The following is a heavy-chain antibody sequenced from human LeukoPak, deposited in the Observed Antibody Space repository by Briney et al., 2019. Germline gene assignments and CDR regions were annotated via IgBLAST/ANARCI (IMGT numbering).Heavy chain of an antibody. J-gene: IGHJ4*02. V-gene: IGHV3-23*01. CDR1: GFTFRSYA. CDR2: ISGSGGST. CDR3: AKVGPPYDSSGYFDY. Sequence: GGSLRLSCAASGFTFRSYAMSWVRQAPGKGLEWVSAISGSGGSTYYVDSVKGRFTISRDNSKNTLYLQMNSLRAEDMAVYYCAKVGPPYDSSGYFDYWGQGTLVTVSS. D-gene: IGHD3-22*01.